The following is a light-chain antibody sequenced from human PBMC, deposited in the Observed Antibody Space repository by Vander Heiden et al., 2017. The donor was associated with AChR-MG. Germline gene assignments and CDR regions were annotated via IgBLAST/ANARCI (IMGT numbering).Light chain of an antibody. J-gene: IGLJ2*01. CDR3: CSSAGSSTPNVV. CDR2: DGS. Sequence: QSALPQPASVSAAPGLSITTSCNGPSRDIGSYILVSWYQQHPGKAPKLMIFDGSKRPSGVSHRFSCSKSSNTASLTTSGLQAEDEADYYCCSSAGSSTPNVVFGGGTKLTVL. CDR1: SRDIGSYIL. V-gene: IGLV2-23*01.